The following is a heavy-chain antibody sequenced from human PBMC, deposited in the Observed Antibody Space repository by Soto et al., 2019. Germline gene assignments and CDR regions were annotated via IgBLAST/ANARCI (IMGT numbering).Heavy chain of an antibody. D-gene: IGHD3-22*01. J-gene: IGHJ4*02. CDR3: ATDDSSVLEYFDY. CDR2: ISSSTFYT. CDR1: GFSFSDHS. V-gene: IGHV3-11*06. Sequence: GGSLRLSCAASGFSFSDHSMSWIRQAPGKGLEWVSYISSSTFYTNYADSVKGRFTISRDNAKNSLYLQMNSLRAEDTAVYYCATDDSSVLEYFDYWGQGILVTVSS.